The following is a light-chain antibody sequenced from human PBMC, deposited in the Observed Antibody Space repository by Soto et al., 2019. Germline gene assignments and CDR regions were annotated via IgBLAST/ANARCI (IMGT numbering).Light chain of an antibody. CDR2: GAS. Sequence: EIGLTQSPGTLSLSPGERATLSCRASQSVCSSYLAWYQQKPGQAPRLLIYGASSRATGIPDRFSGSGSGTDFTLTISRLEPEDFAVYYCPQYGSSPGTFGPGNKVEIK. V-gene: IGKV3-20*01. CDR1: QSVCSSY. J-gene: IGKJ1*01. CDR3: PQYGSSPGT.